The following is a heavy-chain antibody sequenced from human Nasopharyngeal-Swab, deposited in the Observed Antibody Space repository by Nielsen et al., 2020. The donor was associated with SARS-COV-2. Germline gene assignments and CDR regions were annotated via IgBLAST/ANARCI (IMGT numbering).Heavy chain of an antibody. CDR1: GGSFSGYY. CDR2: INHSGST. CDR3: ARDRGKAAAGTNWFDP. D-gene: IGHD6-13*01. J-gene: IGHJ5*02. Sequence: SQTLSLTCAVYGGSFSGYYWSWIRQPPGKGLEWIGEINHSGSTNYNPSLKSRVTISVDTSKNQISLKLSSVTAADTAVYYCARDRGKAAAGTNWFDPWGQGTLVTVSS. V-gene: IGHV4-34*01.